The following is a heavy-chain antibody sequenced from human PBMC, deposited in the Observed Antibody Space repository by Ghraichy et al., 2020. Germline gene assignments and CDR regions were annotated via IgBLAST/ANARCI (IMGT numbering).Heavy chain of an antibody. V-gene: IGHV4-34*01. D-gene: IGHD6-19*01. CDR2: INHSGST. CDR3: ARGRLEYSSGWYQFYYYYMDV. CDR1: GGSFSGYY. J-gene: IGHJ6*03. Sequence: SETLSLTCAVYGGSFSGYYWSWIRQPPGKGLEWIGEINHSGSTNYNPSLKSRVTISVDTSKNQFSLKLSSVTAADTAVYYCARGRLEYSSGWYQFYYYYMDVWGKGTTVTVSS.